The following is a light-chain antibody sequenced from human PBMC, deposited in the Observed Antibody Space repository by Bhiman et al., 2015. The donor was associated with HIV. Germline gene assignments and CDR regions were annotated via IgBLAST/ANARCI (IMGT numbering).Light chain of an antibody. J-gene: IGLJ3*02. V-gene: IGLV3-21*01. CDR3: QSYDSSLSGRV. CDR1: NIGSKS. Sequence: SYVLTQPPSVSVAPGETAGISCRGDNIGSKSVHWYQQKSGQAPVLLISCDTHRPSGVPDRFSGSKSGTSASLAITGLQAEDEADYYCQSYDSSLSGRVFGGGTKLTVL. CDR2: CDT.